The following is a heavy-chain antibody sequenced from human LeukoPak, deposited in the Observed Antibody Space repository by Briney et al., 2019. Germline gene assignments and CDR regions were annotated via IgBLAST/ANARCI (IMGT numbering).Heavy chain of an antibody. CDR2: ISGSGGST. CDR3: AKGRYYDSSGYYYEDYYYYGMDV. Sequence: PGGSLRLSCAASGFTFSSYAMSWVRQAPGQGLEWVSAISGSGGSTYYADSVKGRFTISRDNSKNTLYLQMNSLRAEDTAVYYCAKGRYYDSSGYYYEDYYYYGMDVWGQGTTVTVSS. V-gene: IGHV3-23*01. J-gene: IGHJ6*02. D-gene: IGHD3-22*01. CDR1: GFTFSSYA.